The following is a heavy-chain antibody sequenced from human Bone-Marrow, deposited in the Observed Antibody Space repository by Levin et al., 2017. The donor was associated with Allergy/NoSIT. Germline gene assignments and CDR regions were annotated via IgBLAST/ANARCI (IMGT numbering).Heavy chain of an antibody. CDR1: GFTFSSYA. CDR2: ISGSGGST. J-gene: IGHJ6*03. V-gene: IGHV3-23*01. CDR3: AKDGPYYYGSGSYSPPAYYYYYMDV. Sequence: GGSLRLSCAASGFTFSSYAMSWVRQAPGKGLEWVSAISGSGGSTYYADSVKGRFTISRDNSKNTLYLQMNSLRAEDTAVYYCAKDGPYYYGSGSYSPPAYYYYYMDVWGKGTTVTVSS. D-gene: IGHD3-10*01.